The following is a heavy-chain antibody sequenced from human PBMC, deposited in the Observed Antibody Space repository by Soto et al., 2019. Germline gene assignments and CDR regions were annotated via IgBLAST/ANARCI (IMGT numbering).Heavy chain of an antibody. Sequence: HVQLVQSGAEVKKPGASVKVSCKASGYTFSSYDINLVRQATGQGLEWMGWLNPNSGDTGYAQKFQGRVTLTRNTSINTAYIELSSLTSDDTAVYYCATSGGGWYLYWGQGTLVTVSS. CDR1: GYTFSSYD. CDR3: ATSGGGWYLY. V-gene: IGHV1-8*01. J-gene: IGHJ4*02. CDR2: LNPNSGDT. D-gene: IGHD6-19*01.